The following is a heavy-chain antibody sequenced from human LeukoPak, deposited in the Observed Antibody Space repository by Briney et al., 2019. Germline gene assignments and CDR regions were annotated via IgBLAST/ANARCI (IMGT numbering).Heavy chain of an antibody. D-gene: IGHD1-14*01. CDR2: ISYDGSNK. J-gene: IGHJ3*02. CDR1: GFTFSSYA. CDR3: ARGPASIDI. V-gene: IGHV3-30-3*01. Sequence: GGSLRLSCAASGFTFSSYAMHWVRQAPGKGLEWVAVISYDGSNKYYADSVKGRFTISRDNSKNTLYLQMNSLRAEDTAVYYCARGPASIDIWGQGTMVTVSS.